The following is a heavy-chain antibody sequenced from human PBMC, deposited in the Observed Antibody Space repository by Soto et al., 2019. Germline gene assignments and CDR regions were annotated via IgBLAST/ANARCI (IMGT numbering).Heavy chain of an antibody. J-gene: IGHJ6*02. Sequence: GSLRLSCAASGFTFSSYAMSWVRQAPGKGLEWVSVISGSGGSTDYADSVKGRFTISRDKSKNTLSLQMNSLRAEDTAVYYCAKLQGADPYYYGMDVWGQGTTVTVSS. CDR3: AKLQGADPYYYGMDV. CDR2: ISGSGGST. CDR1: GFTFSSYA. V-gene: IGHV3-23*01.